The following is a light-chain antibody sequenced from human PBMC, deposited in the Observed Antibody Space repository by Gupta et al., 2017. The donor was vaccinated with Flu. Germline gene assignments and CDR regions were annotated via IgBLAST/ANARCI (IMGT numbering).Light chain of an antibody. CDR1: QGISSY. CDR3: QQYYSYPQYT. Sequence: SSFSASTGDRVTITCRASQGISSYLAWYQQKPGKAPKLLIYAASTLQSGVPSRFSGSGSGTDFTLTISCLQSEDFATYYCQQYYSYPQYTFGQGTKLEIK. V-gene: IGKV1-8*01. CDR2: AAS. J-gene: IGKJ2*01.